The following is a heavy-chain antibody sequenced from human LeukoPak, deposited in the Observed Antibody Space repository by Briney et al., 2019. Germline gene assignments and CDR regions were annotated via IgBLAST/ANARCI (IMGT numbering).Heavy chain of an antibody. CDR3: ARDAMVRGVMMFDC. Sequence: GGSLRLSCAASGFTFSSYSMNWVRQAPGKGLVWVSGINWNGGSTGYADSVKGRFTISRDNAKNSLYLQMNSLRAEDTALYYCARDAMVRGVMMFDCWGQGTLVSVSS. V-gene: IGHV3-20*04. D-gene: IGHD3-10*01. CDR1: GFTFSSYS. J-gene: IGHJ4*02. CDR2: INWNGGST.